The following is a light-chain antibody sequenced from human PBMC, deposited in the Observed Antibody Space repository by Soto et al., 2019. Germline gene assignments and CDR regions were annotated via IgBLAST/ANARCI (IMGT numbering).Light chain of an antibody. V-gene: IGKV3-20*01. Sequence: EVVLTQSPGTLSLSPGERATLSCRASQSVGGTYLAWYQQKPGQAPRLLIYDASSRATGIPDRFSGSASGTDFTLTISRLEPDDFAVYYSQDYGNSRTFGQGTKVDIK. J-gene: IGKJ1*01. CDR3: QDYGNSRT. CDR1: QSVGGTY. CDR2: DAS.